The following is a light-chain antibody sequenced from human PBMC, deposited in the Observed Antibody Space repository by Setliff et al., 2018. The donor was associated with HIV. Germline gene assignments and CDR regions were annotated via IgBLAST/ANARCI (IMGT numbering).Light chain of an antibody. CDR1: NSNIGGNY. J-gene: IGLJ2*01. CDR2: DND. CDR3: GTWDDTVRVVV. V-gene: IGLV1-51*01. Sequence: QSVLTQPPSVSAAPGQKVSISCSGSNSNIGGNYVSWYQLLPGTAPKLVIFDNDRRPSEIPDRFSGSKSGTSATLGITGLQTGDEADYYCGTWDDTVRVVVFGGGTKGTV.